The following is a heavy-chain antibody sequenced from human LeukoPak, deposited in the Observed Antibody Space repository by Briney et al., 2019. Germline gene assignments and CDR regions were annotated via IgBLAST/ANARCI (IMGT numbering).Heavy chain of an antibody. CDR2: ISGSGGST. CDR3: AKDHPYSSGWTFDY. CDR1: GFTFSSYA. V-gene: IGHV3-23*01. Sequence: GASLRLSCAASGFTFSSYAMSWVRQAPGKGLEWVSAISGSGGSTYYADSVKGRFTISRDNSKNTLYLQMNSLRAEDTAVYYCAKDHPYSSGWTFDYWAREPWSPSPQ. J-gene: IGHJ4*02. D-gene: IGHD6-19*01.